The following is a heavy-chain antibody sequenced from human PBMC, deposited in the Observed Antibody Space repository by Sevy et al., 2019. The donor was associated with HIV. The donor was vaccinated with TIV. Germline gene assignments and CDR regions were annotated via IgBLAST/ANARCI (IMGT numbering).Heavy chain of an antibody. CDR2: ISSDGSIT. D-gene: IGHD3-22*01. V-gene: IGHV3-74*01. J-gene: IGHJ4*02. CDR3: ARGGYYYDNAAYYALDS. Sequence: GGSLRLSCAASGFNFSSYWMHWVRQAPGKGLVWVSRISSDGSITNYADSVKGRFTFSRDNAKNTVYLQMNNVRVEDTAVYYCARGGYYYDNAAYYALDSWGQGTLVTVSS. CDR1: GFNFSSYW.